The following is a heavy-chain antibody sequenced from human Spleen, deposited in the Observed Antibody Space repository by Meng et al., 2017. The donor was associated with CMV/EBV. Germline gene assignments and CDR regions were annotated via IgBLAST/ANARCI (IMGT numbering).Heavy chain of an antibody. D-gene: IGHD5-18*01. V-gene: IGHV5-51*01. CDR1: GYLFTTYW. Sequence: SCKGSGYLFTTYWIGWVRQMPGKGLEWMGIIYPGDSGTRYSPSFRGQVTISADKSISTAYLQWSSLKASDTAIYYCATAYNYGFDYWGQGALVTVSS. J-gene: IGHJ4*02. CDR3: ATAYNYGFDY. CDR2: IYPGDSGT.